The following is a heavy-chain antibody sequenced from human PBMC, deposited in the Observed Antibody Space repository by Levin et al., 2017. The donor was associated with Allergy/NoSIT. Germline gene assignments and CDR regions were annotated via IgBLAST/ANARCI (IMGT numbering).Heavy chain of an antibody. CDR3: ARRRSLEWLGNWFDP. V-gene: IGHV1-8*01. Sequence: ASVKVSCKASGYTFTSYDINWVRQATGQGLEWMGSMNPNSGDTVYAQKFQGRVTMTRNTSISTAYMELSSLRSDDTAVYLCARRRSLEWLGNWFDPWGQGTLVTVSS. D-gene: IGHD3-3*01. CDR2: MNPNSGDT. J-gene: IGHJ5*02. CDR1: GYTFTSYD.